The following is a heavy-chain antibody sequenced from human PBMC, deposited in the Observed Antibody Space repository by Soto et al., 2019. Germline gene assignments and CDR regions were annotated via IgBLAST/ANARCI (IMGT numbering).Heavy chain of an antibody. Sequence: GGSLRLSCAASGFTFSGYAMHWVRQAPGKGLEWVASILFDGSNKYYADSVKGRFTISRDNSKNTLYLQMNSLRAEDTAVYYCARKGKRYYDFWSGSLDDYYYGMDVWGQGTTVTVSS. V-gene: IGHV3-30-3*01. J-gene: IGHJ6*02. D-gene: IGHD3-3*01. CDR3: ARKGKRYYDFWSGSLDDYYYGMDV. CDR1: GFTFSGYA. CDR2: ILFDGSNK.